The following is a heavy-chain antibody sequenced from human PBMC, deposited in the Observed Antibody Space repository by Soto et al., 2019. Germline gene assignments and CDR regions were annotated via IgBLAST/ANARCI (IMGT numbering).Heavy chain of an antibody. CDR2: IYYSGST. J-gene: IGHJ6*03. CDR3: ARERSYADDYYYYMDV. CDR1: GASISSYY. Sequence: QVQLQESGPGLVKPSETLSLTSTVSGASISSYYWGWIRQPPGKGLEWIGYIYYSGSTNYNPSLESRVTISVDASKNQFSLRLSPVTAADTAVYYCARERSYADDYYYYMDVWGKGTTVTVSS. D-gene: IGHD5-18*01. V-gene: IGHV4-59*08.